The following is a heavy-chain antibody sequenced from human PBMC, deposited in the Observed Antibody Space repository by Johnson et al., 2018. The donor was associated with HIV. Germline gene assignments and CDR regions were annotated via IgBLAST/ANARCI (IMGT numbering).Heavy chain of an antibody. D-gene: IGHD2-21*02. Sequence: QAQLVESGGGVVQPGRSLRLSCAASGFTFSSYAMHWVRQAPGKGLEWVAVISFDGSNKYYADSVKGRFTISRDNSKNTLYLQMNSLRAEDTAVNYCAGDVDWACCGDSYWGGDAAFDIWCQGTMVTVSS. CDR1: GFTFSSYA. CDR2: ISFDGSNK. V-gene: IGHV3-30-3*01. J-gene: IGHJ3*02. CDR3: AGDVDWACCGDSYWGGDAAFDI.